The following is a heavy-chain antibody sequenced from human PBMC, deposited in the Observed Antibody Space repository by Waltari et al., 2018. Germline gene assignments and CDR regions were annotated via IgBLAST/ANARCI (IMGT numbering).Heavy chain of an antibody. D-gene: IGHD6-13*01. CDR3: TGGAVTGTDF. CDR2: IRSKPKNYST. J-gene: IGHJ4*02. V-gene: IGHV3-73*01. CDR1: GFTFSGST. Sequence: EVQVVESGGGLVQPGGSLKLSCSTSGFTFSGSTIHGVRQNSGKGLEWCGRIRSKPKNYSTRYTASVEGRFTISRDDSENTAYLQMSSLMTEDTAVYYCTGGAVTGTDFWGQGTLVTVSS.